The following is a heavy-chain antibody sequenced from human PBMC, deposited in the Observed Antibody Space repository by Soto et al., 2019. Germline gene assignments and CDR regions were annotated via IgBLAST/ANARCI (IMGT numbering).Heavy chain of an antibody. J-gene: IGHJ4*02. CDR1: GLKFDDFA. CDR2: ITWNSRVL. CDR3: AKGRYDFWSPYYFDS. Sequence: PXGSLRLSCVGTGLKFDDFAMHWVRQAPGKGLEWVSGITWNSRVLAYADSVKGRFTISRDNARNSLYLQMDSLRDEDTALYYCAKGRYDFWSPYYFDSWGQGTLVTVSS. V-gene: IGHV3-9*01. D-gene: IGHD3-3*01.